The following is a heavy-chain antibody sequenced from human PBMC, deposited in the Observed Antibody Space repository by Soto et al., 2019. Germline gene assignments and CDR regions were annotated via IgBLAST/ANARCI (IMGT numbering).Heavy chain of an antibody. CDR2: ISASGGGT. CDR3: TRHGSNYEGWSGSPTRYGMDV. J-gene: IGHJ6*04. V-gene: IGHV3-23*01. CDR1: GFTFSSYT. Sequence: GGSLRLSCAASGFTFSSYTMSWFRQAPGKGLEWVSAISASGGGTYYADSVKGRFTISRDNSKNTLYLQMNSLRAEDTAVYYCTRHGSNYEGWSGSPTRYGMDVWGKGNKVTVYS. D-gene: IGHD3-3*01.